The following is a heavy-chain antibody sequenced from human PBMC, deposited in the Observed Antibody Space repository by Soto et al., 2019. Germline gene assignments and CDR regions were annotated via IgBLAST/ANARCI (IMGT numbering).Heavy chain of an antibody. CDR1: GDSISNSRFY. V-gene: IGHV4-39*01. CDR2: IYHPGNA. Sequence: PSETLSLTCSVSGDSISNSRFYWAWIRQPPGEGLEWIGSIYHPGNAYYTPSLTSRVTISVDTSKNRFSRKWTAGTAADGALYYCARDFFDSSDYTTNWFDPWGQGTLVTVSS. J-gene: IGHJ5*02. D-gene: IGHD3-22*01. CDR3: ARDFFDSSDYTTNWFDP.